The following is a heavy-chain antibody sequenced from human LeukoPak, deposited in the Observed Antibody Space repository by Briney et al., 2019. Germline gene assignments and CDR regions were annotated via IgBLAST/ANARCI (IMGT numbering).Heavy chain of an antibody. CDR1: GLAFSAYK. J-gene: IGHJ6*02. CDR2: ISTDGYTT. CDR3: AKTAGDSVERSSWYYYYYGMDV. D-gene: IGHD6-13*01. Sequence: GGSMRLSCAASGLAFSAYKMRWVRQAPRKGLVWVSRISTDGYTTDYADFVQGRFTASRDNTKNTWSLEMNSLRAEDTAVYYCAKTAGDSVERSSWYYYYYGMDVWGQGTTVTVFS. V-gene: IGHV3-74*01.